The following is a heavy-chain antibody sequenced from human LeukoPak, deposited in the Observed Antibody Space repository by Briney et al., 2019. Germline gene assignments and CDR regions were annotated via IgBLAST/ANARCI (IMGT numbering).Heavy chain of an antibody. J-gene: IGHJ2*01. D-gene: IGHD4-23*01. V-gene: IGHV3-11*01. CDR2: ISSGGSPI. CDR3: ARGVVTPNWYFDL. Sequence: GGSLRLSCAASGFTFSDFYMSWIRQAPGKGLEWVSYISSGGSPIYYADSVRGRFTISRDNAKKSLYLQMNSLRAEDTAVYYCARGVVTPNWYFDLWGRGTLVTVSS. CDR1: GFTFSDFY.